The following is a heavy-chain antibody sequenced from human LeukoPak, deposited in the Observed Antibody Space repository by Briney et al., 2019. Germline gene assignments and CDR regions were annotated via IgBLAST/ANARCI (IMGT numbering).Heavy chain of an antibody. J-gene: IGHJ2*01. CDR3: ARGGLDWYFDL. V-gene: IGHV4-38-2*02. Sequence: PSETLSLTCTVSGYSISNYWCWIRQPPGKGLEWNGSIYHSGSTYYNPSLKSRVTIAIDTSKNQFSLKLSSVTAADTAVYYCARGGLDWYFDLWGRGTLVTVSS. D-gene: IGHD3/OR15-3a*01. CDR1: GYSISNY. CDR2: IYHSGST.